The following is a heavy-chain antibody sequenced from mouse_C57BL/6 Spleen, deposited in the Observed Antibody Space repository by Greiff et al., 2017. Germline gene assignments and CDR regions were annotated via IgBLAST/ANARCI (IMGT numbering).Heavy chain of an antibody. CDR1: GYTFTSYW. J-gene: IGHJ2*01. D-gene: IGHD1-1*02. Sequence: QVQLQQPGAELVKPGASVKLSCKASGYTFTSYWMQWVKQRPGQGLEWIGGIDPSDSYTNYNQKFKGKATLTVDTSSSTAYMQLSSLTSEDSAVYYCARRWGPFDYWGQGTPLTVSS. CDR3: ARRWGPFDY. CDR2: IDPSDSYT. V-gene: IGHV1-50*01.